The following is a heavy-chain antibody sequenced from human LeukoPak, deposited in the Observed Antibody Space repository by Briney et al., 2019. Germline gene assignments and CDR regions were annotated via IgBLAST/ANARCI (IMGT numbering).Heavy chain of an antibody. CDR2: INPNSGGT. D-gene: IGHD6-19*01. V-gene: IGHV1-2*02. CDR1: GYTFTGYY. CDR3: ARDSNGWYPFDY. Sequence: ASVKVSCKASGYTFTGYYMHWVRQAPGQGLEWMGWINPNSGGTNYAQKFQGRVTMTRDTSISTAYMELSRLRSDDTAVYYCARDSNGWYPFDYWGQGTLVTVSS. J-gene: IGHJ4*02.